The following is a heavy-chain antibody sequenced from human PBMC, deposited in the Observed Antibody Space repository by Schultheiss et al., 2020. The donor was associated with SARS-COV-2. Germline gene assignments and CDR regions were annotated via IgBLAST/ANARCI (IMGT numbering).Heavy chain of an antibody. V-gene: IGHV3-74*01. CDR2: ITSDGSNA. CDR1: GFTFDDYA. D-gene: IGHD3-16*01. CDR3: ARHVLQGQYYYYVDV. Sequence: GGSLRLSCAASGFTFDDYAMHWVRQAPGKGLVWVSHITSDGSNANYADSVKGRFTISRDNSKNTLYLQMNSLRGEDTAVYYCARHVLQGQYYYYVDVWGKGTTVTVSS. J-gene: IGHJ6*03.